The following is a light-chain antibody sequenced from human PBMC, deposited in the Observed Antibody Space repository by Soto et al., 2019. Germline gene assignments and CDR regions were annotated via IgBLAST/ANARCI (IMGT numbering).Light chain of an antibody. CDR3: QQSYTTPYT. Sequence: DIQVTQSPSSLSASVGDRVTITCRASQSISNFLNWYQQKPRKAPELLIYAASSLHGGVPSSFSGSGSGTNFTLTISSLQPEDFATYSCQQSYTTPYTFGQGTKLEIK. CDR1: QSISNF. V-gene: IGKV1-39*01. J-gene: IGKJ2*01. CDR2: AAS.